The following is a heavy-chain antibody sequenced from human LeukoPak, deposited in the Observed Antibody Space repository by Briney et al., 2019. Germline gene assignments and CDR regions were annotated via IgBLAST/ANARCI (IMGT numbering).Heavy chain of an antibody. D-gene: IGHD3-3*01. J-gene: IGHJ6*02. CDR1: GFTFSSYA. Sequence: GGSLRLSCAASGFTFSSYAMSWVRQAPGKGLEWVSAISGSGGSTYYADSVKGRFTISRDNAKNSLYLQMNSLRAEDTAVYYCAKAVFGVVTYYYYYGMDVWGQGTTVTVSS. V-gene: IGHV3-23*01. CDR3: AKAVFGVVTYYYYYGMDV. CDR2: ISGSGGST.